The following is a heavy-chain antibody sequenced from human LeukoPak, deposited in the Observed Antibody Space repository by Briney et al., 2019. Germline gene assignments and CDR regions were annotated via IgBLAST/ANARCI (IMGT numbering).Heavy chain of an antibody. D-gene: IGHD1-7*01. V-gene: IGHV3-48*04. J-gene: IGHJ4*02. CDR1: GFTFSSYS. Sequence: GGSLRLSCAASGFTFSSYSMNWVRQAPGKGLERVSYISSSSGSMYYADSVKGRFTISRDNANNSLYLQMNSLRAEDTAVYYCARPAGGTKSYYFDYWGQGTLVTVSS. CDR2: ISSSSGSM. CDR3: ARPAGGTKSYYFDY.